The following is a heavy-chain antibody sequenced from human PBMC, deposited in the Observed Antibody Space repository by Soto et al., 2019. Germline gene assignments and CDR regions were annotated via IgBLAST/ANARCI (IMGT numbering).Heavy chain of an antibody. CDR1: GFTFSNAW. V-gene: IGHV3-15*07. J-gene: IGHJ4*02. CDR3: TTDLPYYDILTGYYLGYFDY. D-gene: IGHD3-9*01. Sequence: EVQLVESGGGLVKPGGSLRLSCAASGFTFSNAWMNWVRQAPGKGLEWVGRIKSKTDGGTTDYAEPVKGSFTISRDDSKNTLYLQMNSLKTEDTAVYYCTTDLPYYDILTGYYLGYFDYWGQGTLVTVSS. CDR2: IKSKTDGGTT.